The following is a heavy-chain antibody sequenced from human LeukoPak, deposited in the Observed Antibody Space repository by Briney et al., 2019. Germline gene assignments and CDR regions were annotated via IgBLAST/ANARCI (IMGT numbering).Heavy chain of an antibody. V-gene: IGHV1-69*13. Sequence: SVKVSCKASGGTFSSYAITWVRQVPGQGLEWMGGIIPIFGSSNYAQKFQDRVTITADESTSTGYMELSSLRSEDTAVYYCARTRSKQQLDDAFDVWGQGTMVTVSS. CDR1: GGTFSSYA. CDR3: ARTRSKQQLDDAFDV. J-gene: IGHJ3*01. D-gene: IGHD6-13*01. CDR2: IIPIFGSS.